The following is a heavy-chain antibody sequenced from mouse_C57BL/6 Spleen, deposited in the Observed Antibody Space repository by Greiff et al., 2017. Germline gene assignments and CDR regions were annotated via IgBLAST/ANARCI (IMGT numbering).Heavy chain of an antibody. V-gene: IGHV1-50*01. Sequence: QVQLQQPGAELVKPGASVKLSCKASGYTFTSYWMQWVKQRPGQGLEWIGEIDPSDSYTNYNQKFKGKATLTVDTSSSTAYMQLSSLTSEDSAVYYCARYGYYGSSNYAMDYWGQGTSVTVSS. CDR2: IDPSDSYT. CDR3: ARYGYYGSSNYAMDY. CDR1: GYTFTSYW. D-gene: IGHD1-1*01. J-gene: IGHJ4*01.